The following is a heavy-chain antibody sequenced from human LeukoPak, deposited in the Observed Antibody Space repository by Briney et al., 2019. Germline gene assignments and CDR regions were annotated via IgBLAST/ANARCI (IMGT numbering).Heavy chain of an antibody. V-gene: IGHV4-4*07. J-gene: IGHJ5*02. CDR2: IYTSGST. Sequence: SETLSLTCTVSGGSISSYYWSWIRQPAGKGLEWIGRIYTSGSTNYNPSLKRRVTMSVDTSKNQFSLKLSSVTAADTAVYYCARDARGYYDFWTSPSWFDPWGQGTLVTVSS. D-gene: IGHD3-3*01. CDR3: ARDARGYYDFWTSPSWFDP. CDR1: GGSISSYY.